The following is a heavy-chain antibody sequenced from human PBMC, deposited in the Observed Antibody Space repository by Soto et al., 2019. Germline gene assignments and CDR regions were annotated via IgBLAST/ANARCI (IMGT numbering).Heavy chain of an antibody. D-gene: IGHD5-12*01. V-gene: IGHV3-21*02. Sequence: EVQVVQSGGGLVKPGGSLRLSCAASGFTFSSYTLAWVRQAPGKGLEWVSSISSGGEYIYYAESFKDRIAISRDNARNSLSLQMNSLRAEDTAGYFCATDTNSSGFGGFFDYWGQGTLVTVSS. J-gene: IGHJ4*02. CDR3: ATDTNSSGFGGFFDY. CDR1: GFTFSSYT. CDR2: ISSGGEYI.